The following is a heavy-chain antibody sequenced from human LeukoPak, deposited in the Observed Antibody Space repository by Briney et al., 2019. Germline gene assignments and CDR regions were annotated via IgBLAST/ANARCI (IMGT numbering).Heavy chain of an antibody. CDR1: GFTFSSYW. CDR2: IDYDGSIT. Sequence: QPGGSLRLSCAASGFTFSSYWIHRVRQVPGKGLVWVSRIDYDGSITNYADSVKGRFTISRDNARNTLYLQMNSLRVDDTAVYYCVKDLGGNYDYWGQGTLVTVSS. CDR3: VKDLGGNYDY. J-gene: IGHJ4*02. D-gene: IGHD1-7*01. V-gene: IGHV3-74*01.